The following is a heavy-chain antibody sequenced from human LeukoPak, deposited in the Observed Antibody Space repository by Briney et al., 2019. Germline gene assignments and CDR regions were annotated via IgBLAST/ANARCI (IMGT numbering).Heavy chain of an antibody. V-gene: IGHV4/OR15-8*02. J-gene: IGHJ4*02. Sequence: PSETLSLTCGVSGGSISGTNWWSCVRQPPGQGLEGIGEISLAGHTNYNPSLNGRVTISLDKSSNQLSLPLTSVTAADTATYFCSRESGPFCPFGYWGEGTLVIVSS. CDR2: ISLAGHT. CDR3: SRESGPFCPFGY. D-gene: IGHD1-26*01. CDR1: GGSISGTNW.